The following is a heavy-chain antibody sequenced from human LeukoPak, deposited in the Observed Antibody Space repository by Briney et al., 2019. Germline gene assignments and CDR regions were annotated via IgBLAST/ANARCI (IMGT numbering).Heavy chain of an antibody. CDR3: ARPPDYYDSSGYSNWFDP. J-gene: IGHJ5*02. Sequence: GESLKISCKGSGYSFTSYWIGWVRQMPGKGLEWMGIIYPGDSDTRYSPSFQGQVTISADKSISTAYLQWSSLKASDTAMYYCARPPDYYDSSGYSNWFDPWGQGTLVTVSS. CDR1: GYSFTSYW. CDR2: IYPGDSDT. D-gene: IGHD3-22*01. V-gene: IGHV5-51*01.